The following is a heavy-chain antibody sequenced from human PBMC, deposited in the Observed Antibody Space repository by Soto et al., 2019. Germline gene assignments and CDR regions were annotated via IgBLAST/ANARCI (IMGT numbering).Heavy chain of an antibody. D-gene: IGHD3-10*01. Sequence: SETLSLTCAVYGGSFSGYYWSWIRQPPGKGLEWIGEINHSGSTNYNPSLKSRVTISVDTSKNQFSLKLSSVTAADTAVYYCAREGPMVRGVIPHDAFDIWGQGTMVTVSS. CDR3: AREGPMVRGVIPHDAFDI. CDR2: INHSGST. V-gene: IGHV4-34*01. CDR1: GGSFSGYY. J-gene: IGHJ3*02.